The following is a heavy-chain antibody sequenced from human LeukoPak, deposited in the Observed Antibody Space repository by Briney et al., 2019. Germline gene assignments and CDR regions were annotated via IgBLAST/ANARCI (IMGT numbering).Heavy chain of an antibody. V-gene: IGHV3-74*01. CDR1: GFTFSSYW. Sequence: GGSLRLSCAASGFTFSSYWMHWVRQAPGKGLVWVSRINTDGSSTSYADSVKGRFTISRDNAKNTLYLQMNSLRAEDTAVYYCARVGHYGSGSYLYYFDYWGQGTLVTVSS. CDR3: ARVGHYGSGSYLYYFDY. D-gene: IGHD3-10*01. J-gene: IGHJ4*02. CDR2: INTDGSST.